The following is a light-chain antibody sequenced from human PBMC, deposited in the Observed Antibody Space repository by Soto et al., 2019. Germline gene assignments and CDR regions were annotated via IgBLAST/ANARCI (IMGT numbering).Light chain of an antibody. J-gene: IGKJ4*01. CDR2: GAS. V-gene: IGKV3-20*01. Sequence: EIVLTQSPGTLSLSPGERATLSCRASQSVSSSYLAWYQQKPGQAPRLLIYGASSRATGIPDRFSGSGSGTEFTLTIRRLEPEDVAVYYWQQYGNSPPITFGGGTKVEIK. CDR3: QQYGNSPPIT. CDR1: QSVSSSY.